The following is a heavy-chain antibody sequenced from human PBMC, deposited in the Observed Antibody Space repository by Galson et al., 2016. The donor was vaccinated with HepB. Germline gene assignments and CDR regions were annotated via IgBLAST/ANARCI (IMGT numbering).Heavy chain of an antibody. D-gene: IGHD3-3*02. V-gene: IGHV3-7*03. CDR2: IKEDGSST. J-gene: IGHJ4*02. CDR3: ARDHICGRGPFFDY. CDR1: GFTFSRSW. Sequence: SLRLSCAASGFTFSRSWMTWVRQAPGRGLEWLANIKEDGSSTNHVDSVKGRFTISRDNAKTSLYLQMNSLRAEDTAVYYCARDHICGRGPFFDYWGQGIPVTVSS.